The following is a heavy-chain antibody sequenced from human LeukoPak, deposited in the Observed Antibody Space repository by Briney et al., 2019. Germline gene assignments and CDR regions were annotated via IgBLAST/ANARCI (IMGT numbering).Heavy chain of an antibody. V-gene: IGHV3-30*18. D-gene: IGHD4-11*01. CDR3: AKARGSVGTTVTPIDY. CDR2: ISYDGSNI. CDR1: GFTFSSYG. Sequence: GGSLRLSCAASGFTFSSYGMHWVRQAPGKGLEWVAVISYDGSNIYYADSVKGRFTISRDNSKNTLYLQMNSLRAEDTAVYYCAKARGSVGTTVTPIDYWGQGTLVTVSS. J-gene: IGHJ4*02.